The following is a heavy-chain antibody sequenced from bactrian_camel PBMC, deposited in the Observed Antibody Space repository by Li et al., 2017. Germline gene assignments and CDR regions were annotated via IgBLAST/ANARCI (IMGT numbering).Heavy chain of an antibody. CDR1: GFVFRSHV. D-gene: IGHD2*01. V-gene: IGHV3S6*01. J-gene: IGHJ4*01. CDR3: TKPLGGSWSPYHS. Sequence: HVQLVESGGDLVQPGGSLRLSCAASGFVFRSHVMTWVRQAPGKGLEWVSHISSDGRVTYYADSVKGRFTISRDNTENTLYLQLNGLTTEDTAMYYCTKPLGGSWSPYHSWGQGTQVTVS. CDR2: ISSDGRVT.